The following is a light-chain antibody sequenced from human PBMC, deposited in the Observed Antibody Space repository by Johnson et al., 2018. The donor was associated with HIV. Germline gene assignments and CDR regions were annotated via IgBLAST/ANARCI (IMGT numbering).Light chain of an antibody. CDR1: SPNIGNNY. Sequence: HSVLTQPPSVSAAPGQKVTISCSGSSPNIGNNYVSWYRQLPGTAPKLLIYENNKRPSGIPDRFSGSNSGTSATLGIAGLQTGDEADYYCGTWDKSLNTGAVFGTGTKVTVL. CDR2: ENN. V-gene: IGLV1-51*02. CDR3: GTWDKSLNTGAV. J-gene: IGLJ1*01.